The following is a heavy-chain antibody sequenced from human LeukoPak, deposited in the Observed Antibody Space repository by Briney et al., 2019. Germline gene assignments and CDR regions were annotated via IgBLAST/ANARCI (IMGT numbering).Heavy chain of an antibody. V-gene: IGHV3-43*02. J-gene: IGHJ4*02. D-gene: IGHD3-10*01. CDR2: ISGDGGST. Sequence: GGSLRLSCAASGFTFDDYAMHWVRQAPGKGLEWVSLISGDGGSTYYADSVKGRFTISRDNSKNSLYLQMNSLRTEDTALYYCEKQEPYYGSGSYDYWGQGTLVTVSS. CDR1: GFTFDDYA. CDR3: EKQEPYYGSGSYDY.